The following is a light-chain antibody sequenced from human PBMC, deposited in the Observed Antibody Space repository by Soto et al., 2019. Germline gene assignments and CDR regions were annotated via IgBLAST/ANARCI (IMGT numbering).Light chain of an antibody. CDR3: QQYGSSGFT. Sequence: EIVLTQSPGTLSLSPGERATLSCRASQSVSSSYLAWYQQKPGQAPRLLIYGASSRATGIPDRFSGSASVTYVALTISRQEPEDFAVYYCQQYGSSGFTFGPGTKVDI. CDR2: GAS. CDR1: QSVSSSY. J-gene: IGKJ3*01. V-gene: IGKV3-20*01.